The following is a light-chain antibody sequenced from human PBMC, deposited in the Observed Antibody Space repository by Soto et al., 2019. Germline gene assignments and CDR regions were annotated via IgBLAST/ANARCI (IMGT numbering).Light chain of an antibody. CDR3: QEYGRT. J-gene: IGKJ2*01. V-gene: IGKV3-20*01. Sequence: EIVLTQSPDILSLSPGEGATLSCRASQRLSTNYLAWYQQKPGQAPRLLIYGASNRATGIPDRFSGSGSGTDITTTISRLEPEDFAVYYCQEYGRTFGQGTKLEIK. CDR1: QRLSTNY. CDR2: GAS.